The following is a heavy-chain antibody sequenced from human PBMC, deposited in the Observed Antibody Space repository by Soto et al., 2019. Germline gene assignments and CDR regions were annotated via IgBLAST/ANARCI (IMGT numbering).Heavy chain of an antibody. CDR2: IYYSGST. J-gene: IGHJ4*02. V-gene: IGHV4-59*02. CDR3: ARGCGSPDY. CDR1: GGSVNSYY. Sequence: QLQLQESGPGLVKPSETLSLTCTVSGGSVNSYYFSWIRQPPGKGLEWIGYIYYSGSTNYNPTLKSRLTISLDTSRKQFSLKLTSVTAADTAVYFRARGCGSPDYWGQVTLVTVSS. D-gene: IGHD1-26*01.